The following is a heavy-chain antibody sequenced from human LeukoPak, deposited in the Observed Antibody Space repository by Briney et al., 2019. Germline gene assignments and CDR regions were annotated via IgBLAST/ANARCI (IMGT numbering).Heavy chain of an antibody. J-gene: IGHJ5*02. CDR3: ARAYSSSRFDP. V-gene: IGHV4-34*01. D-gene: IGHD6-6*01. CDR1: GGSFSGYY. Sequence: SETLSLTCAVYGGSFSGYYWSWIRQPPGKGLEWIGEINHSGSTNYNPSLKSRVTISVDTSKNQFSLKLSSVTAADTAVYYCARAYSSSRFDPWGQGTLVTVSS. CDR2: INHSGST.